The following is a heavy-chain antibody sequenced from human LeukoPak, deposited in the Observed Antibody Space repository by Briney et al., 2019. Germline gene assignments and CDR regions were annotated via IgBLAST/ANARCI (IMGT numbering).Heavy chain of an antibody. Sequence: PSETLSLTCTVSGGSISSYYWSWIRQPPGKGLEWIGYIYYSGSTYYNPSLKSRVTISVDTSKNQFSLKMSSVTAADTAVYYCARFEYSSSWYGNLFDPWGQGTLVTVSS. CDR3: ARFEYSSSWYGNLFDP. V-gene: IGHV4-59*06. J-gene: IGHJ5*02. D-gene: IGHD6-13*01. CDR2: IYYSGST. CDR1: GGSISSYY.